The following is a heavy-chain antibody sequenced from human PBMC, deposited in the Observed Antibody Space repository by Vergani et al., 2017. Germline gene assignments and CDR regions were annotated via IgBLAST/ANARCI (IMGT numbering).Heavy chain of an antibody. CDR2: VSGSGSSA. D-gene: IGHD3-3*01. V-gene: IGHV3-23*01. Sequence: EVQLLESGGGLVQPGGSLRLSCAASGFTFSSYAMSWVRQAPGKGLEWVSTVSGSGSSAYYADSVKGHFNISRDNSKNTLDLQMNSLRAEDTAVYYCAKTGERGYEFWSGYIPFDYWGQGTLVTVSS. CDR1: GFTFSSYA. J-gene: IGHJ4*02. CDR3: AKTGERGYEFWSGYIPFDY.